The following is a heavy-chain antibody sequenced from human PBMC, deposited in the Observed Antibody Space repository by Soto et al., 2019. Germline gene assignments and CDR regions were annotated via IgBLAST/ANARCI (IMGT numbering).Heavy chain of an antibody. J-gene: IGHJ1*01. CDR1: GGTFPDYG. Sequence: GASVKVSCKASGGTFPDYGIHWVRQAPGQGLEWMGWINTYNGNTYYTQNLQGRVTMTRDTSTSTAYMDLRSLRFDDTALYYCARDRDHSSWSTAENFQHWGQGTLVTVSS. CDR3: ARDRDHSSWSTAENFQH. D-gene: IGHD6-19*01. CDR2: INTYNGNT. V-gene: IGHV1-18*01.